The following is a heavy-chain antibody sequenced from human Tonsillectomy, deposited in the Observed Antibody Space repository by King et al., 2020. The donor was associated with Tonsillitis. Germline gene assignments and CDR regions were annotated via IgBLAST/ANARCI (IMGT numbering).Heavy chain of an antibody. J-gene: IGHJ3*02. CDR2: IKSKTDGGTT. CDR1: GFTFSNAW. CDR3: ATVYGAYDSSGYYYAFDI. V-gene: IGHV3-15*01. D-gene: IGHD3-22*01. Sequence: VQLVESGGGLVKPGGSLRLSCAASGFTFSNAWMSWVRQAPGKGLEWVGRIKSKTDGGTTDYAAPVKGRFTIARDDSKNTLYLQMNSRKTKDTAVYYCATVYGAYDSSGYYYAFDIWGQGTMVTVSS.